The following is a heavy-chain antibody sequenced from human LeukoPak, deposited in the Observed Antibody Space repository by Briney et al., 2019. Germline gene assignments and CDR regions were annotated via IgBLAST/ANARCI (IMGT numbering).Heavy chain of an antibody. J-gene: IGHJ4*02. Sequence: GVLRLSCAASGFTISDYSMSWIRQAPGKGLEWVSHISSGGTTIYYADSVKGRFTISRDNAKNSLYLQMNSLRAEDTAVYYCARDLGRYSSSRSFFDYWGQGTLVTVSS. CDR3: ARDLGRYSSSRSFFDY. D-gene: IGHD6-13*01. V-gene: IGHV3-11*04. CDR2: ISSGGTTI. CDR1: GFTISDYS.